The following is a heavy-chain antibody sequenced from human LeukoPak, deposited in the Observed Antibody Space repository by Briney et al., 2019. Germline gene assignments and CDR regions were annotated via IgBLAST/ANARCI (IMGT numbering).Heavy chain of an antibody. CDR3: ARTLHEHDY. CDR1: GDSISSYY. CDR2: IYYSGST. J-gene: IGHJ4*02. Sequence: SETLSLTCTVSGDSISSYYWSWIRQPPGKGLEWIGYIYYSGSTNYNPSLKSRVTISVDTSKNQFSLKLRSVTAADTAVYYCARTLHEHDYWGQGTLVTVSS. D-gene: IGHD4-11*01. V-gene: IGHV4-59*08.